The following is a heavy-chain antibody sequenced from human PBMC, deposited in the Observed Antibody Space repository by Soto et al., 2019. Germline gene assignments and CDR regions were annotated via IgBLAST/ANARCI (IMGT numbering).Heavy chain of an antibody. CDR3: AKDLRAMVTGGDY. D-gene: IGHD5-18*01. Sequence: GGSLRLSCAASGFTFSSYGMHWVRQAPGKGLEWVAVISYDGSNKYYADSVKGRFTISRDNSKNTLYLQMNSLRAEDTAVYYCAKDLRAMVTGGDYWGQGTLVTVPQ. CDR1: GFTFSSYG. CDR2: ISYDGSNK. J-gene: IGHJ4*02. V-gene: IGHV3-30*18.